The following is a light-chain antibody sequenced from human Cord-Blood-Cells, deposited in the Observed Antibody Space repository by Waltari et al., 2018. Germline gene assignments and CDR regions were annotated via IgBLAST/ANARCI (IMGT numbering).Light chain of an antibody. J-gene: IGLJ2*01. Sequence: QPVLTPPPSASGTTGPRLTIPCSGSSSNIGSNHQNWYQPRPGTAPKLLIYNNNQRPAGIPDRFSGSKSGTSASLAISGRQSEDEADYYCAAWDDSLNGVVFGGGTKLTVL. CDR2: NNN. CDR3: AAWDDSLNGVV. V-gene: IGLV1-44*01. CDR1: SSNIGSNH.